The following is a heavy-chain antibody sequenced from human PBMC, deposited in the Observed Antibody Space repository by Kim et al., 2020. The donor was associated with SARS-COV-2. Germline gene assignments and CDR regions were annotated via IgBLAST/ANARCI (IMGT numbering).Heavy chain of an antibody. D-gene: IGHD6-19*01. Sequence: ANTVKARLPIPKDNSKNTLYLQMNSLRAEDTAVYYCARAVAGTYYYGMDVWGQGTTVTVSS. V-gene: IGHV3-30*01. J-gene: IGHJ6*02. CDR3: ARAVAGTYYYGMDV.